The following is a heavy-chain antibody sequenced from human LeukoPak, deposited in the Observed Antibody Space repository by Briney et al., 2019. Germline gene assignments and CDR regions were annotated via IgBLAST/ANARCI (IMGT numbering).Heavy chain of an antibody. J-gene: IGHJ4*02. V-gene: IGHV3-21*01. Sequence: GGSLRLSCAASGFTFSTYSMNWVRQAPGKGLEWVSSISTSSSYIYYADSVKGRFTISRDNAKSSLYLQMNSLRAEDTAVYYCARAGYSYGYGRYYFDYWGQGTLVTVSS. CDR2: ISTSSSYI. CDR1: GFTFSTYS. CDR3: ARAGYSYGYGRYYFDY. D-gene: IGHD5-18*01.